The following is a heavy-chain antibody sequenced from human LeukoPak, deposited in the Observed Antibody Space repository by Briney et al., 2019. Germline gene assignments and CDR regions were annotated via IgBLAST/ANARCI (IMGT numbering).Heavy chain of an antibody. CDR1: GYTFTSYG. CDR2: INAGNGNT. CDR3: ARGSYYGSGKNWFDP. Sequence: ASVKVSCKASGYTFTSYGISWVRQAPGQGLEWMGWINAGNGNTKYSQKFQGRVTITRDTSASTAYMELSSLRSEDTAVYYCARGSYYGSGKNWFDPWGQGTLVTVSS. D-gene: IGHD3-10*01. J-gene: IGHJ5*02. V-gene: IGHV1-3*01.